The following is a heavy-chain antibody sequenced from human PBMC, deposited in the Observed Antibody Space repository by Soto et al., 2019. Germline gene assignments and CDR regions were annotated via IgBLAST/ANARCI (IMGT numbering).Heavy chain of an antibody. CDR2: INAGNGNT. D-gene: IGHD5-18*01. CDR1: GYTFTSYA. V-gene: IGHV1-3*01. Sequence: ASGNVSCKASGYTFTSYAMHWVRQAPGQRLEWMGWINAGNGNTKYSQKFQGRVTITRDTSASTAYMELSSLRSEDTAVYYCARGGYSYGYGLDYWGQGTLVTVSS. CDR3: ARGGYSYGYGLDY. J-gene: IGHJ4*02.